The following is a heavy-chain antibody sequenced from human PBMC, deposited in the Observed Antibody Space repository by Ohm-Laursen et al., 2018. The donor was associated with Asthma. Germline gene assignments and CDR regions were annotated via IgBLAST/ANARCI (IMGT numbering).Heavy chain of an antibody. CDR2: IYIRNT. D-gene: IGHD2-21*01. CDR3: VRDVVDRFDF. Sequence: VSSVKVSCKASGDRFPSNGITWVRQAPGQRPEWMGWIYIRNTNYAPKFRDRITLSTDTSTNTAYMDLRSLRSDDTAVYYCVRDVVDRFDFWGQGSLVIVSS. J-gene: IGHJ4*02. V-gene: IGHV1-18*01. CDR1: GDRFPSNG.